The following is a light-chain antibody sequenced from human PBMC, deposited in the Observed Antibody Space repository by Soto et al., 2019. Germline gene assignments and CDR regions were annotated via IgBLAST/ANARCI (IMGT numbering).Light chain of an antibody. CDR2: NVN. CDR3: SSFTSSTTYV. V-gene: IGLV2-14*01. Sequence: SALAQSASVCGSPGQSITISCTGTSSDNDNYNYVSWYQQHPGEVPKLIIFNVNNRPSGVSNRFSGSKSGNTASLTISGLQAEDEADYYCSSFTSSTTYVFGTGTKVTVL. J-gene: IGLJ1*01. CDR1: SSDNDNYNY.